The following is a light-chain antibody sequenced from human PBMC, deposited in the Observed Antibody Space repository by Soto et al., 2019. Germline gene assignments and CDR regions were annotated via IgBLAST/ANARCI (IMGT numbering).Light chain of an antibody. V-gene: IGKV3-15*01. J-gene: IGKJ1*01. CDR2: GAS. Sequence: EIVMTQSPATLSVSPGERATLSCRASQSVSSNLAWYQQKPGQAPMLLIYGASTRATGIPARFSGSGSGTEFTLTISSLQSEDFAVYYCQQYNYWPPWTFGQGTKVEIK. CDR3: QQYNYWPPWT. CDR1: QSVSSN.